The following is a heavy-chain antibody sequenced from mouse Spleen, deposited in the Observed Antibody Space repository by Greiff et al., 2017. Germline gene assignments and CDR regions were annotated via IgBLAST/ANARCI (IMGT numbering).Heavy chain of an antibody. J-gene: IGHJ3*01. V-gene: IGHV1-4*01. CDR1: GYTFTSYT. D-gene: IGHD4-1*01. CDR3: ARSNWEAWFAY. CDR2: INPSSGYT. Sequence: QVQLKESGAELARPGASVKMSCKASGYTFTSYTMHWVKQRPGQGLEWIGYINPSSGYTKYNQKFKDKATLTADKSSSTAYMQLSSLTSEDSAVYYCARSNWEAWFAYWGQGTLVTVSA.